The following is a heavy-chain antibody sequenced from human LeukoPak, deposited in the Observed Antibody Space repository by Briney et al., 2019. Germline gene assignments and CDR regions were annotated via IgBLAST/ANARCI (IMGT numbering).Heavy chain of an antibody. Sequence: PGGSLRLSCAASGFIFSDHNMDWVRQAPGKGLEWVGRIRNKANSYIIEDAASVRGRFTISRDDSKNSLFLQMNGLRAEDTAVYYCASVLSGIAVAGSFDPWGQGTLVTVSS. CDR2: IRNKANSYII. V-gene: IGHV3-72*01. J-gene: IGHJ5*02. CDR3: ASVLSGIAVAGSFDP. CDR1: GFIFSDHN. D-gene: IGHD6-19*01.